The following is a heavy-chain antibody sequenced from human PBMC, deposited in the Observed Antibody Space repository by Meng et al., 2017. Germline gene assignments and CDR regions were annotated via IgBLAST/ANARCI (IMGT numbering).Heavy chain of an antibody. D-gene: IGHD3-10*01. V-gene: IGHV4-34*01. CDR3: ARVPGGIGAADY. CDR1: GGSVSGYY. J-gene: IGHJ4*02. CDR2: INHSGST. Sequence: QVPPLKWGAGLLKPSGTLSSTCAVYGGSVSGYYLRGIRQPPGKGLEWIGEINHSGSTNYNPSLKSRVTISVDTSKNQFSLKLSSVTAADTAVYYCARVPGGIGAADYWGQGTLVTVSS.